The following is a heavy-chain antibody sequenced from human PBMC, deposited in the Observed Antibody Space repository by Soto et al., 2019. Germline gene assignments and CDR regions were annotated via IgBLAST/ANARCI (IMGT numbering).Heavy chain of an antibody. J-gene: IGHJ4*02. D-gene: IGHD5-12*01. CDR1: GFTFSSYV. CDR3: AQVNIVATIRGFDY. Sequence: GGSLRLSCAASGFTFSSYVMHWVRQAPGKGLEWVALISFDGSNKYYADSVKGRFTISRDNSKNTLYLQMNSLRTEDTAVYYCAQVNIVATIRGFDYWGQGTLVTVSS. V-gene: IGHV3-30*18. CDR2: ISFDGSNK.